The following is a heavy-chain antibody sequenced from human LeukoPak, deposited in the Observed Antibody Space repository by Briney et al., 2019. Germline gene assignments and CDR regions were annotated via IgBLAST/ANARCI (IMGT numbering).Heavy chain of an antibody. D-gene: IGHD3-10*01. Sequence: GGSLRLSCAASGFTFSSYGMHWVRQAPGKGLEWVAVIWYDGSNKYYADSVKGRFTISRDNSKNTLYLQMNSLRAEDTAVYYCAREVLMGPRYFDYWGQGTLVTVSS. CDR3: AREVLMGPRYFDY. CDR1: GFTFSSYG. CDR2: IWYDGSNK. J-gene: IGHJ4*02. V-gene: IGHV3-33*01.